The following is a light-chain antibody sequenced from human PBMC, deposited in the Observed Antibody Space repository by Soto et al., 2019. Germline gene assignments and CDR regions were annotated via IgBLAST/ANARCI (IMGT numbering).Light chain of an antibody. CDR2: QVN. V-gene: IGLV2-14*01. J-gene: IGLJ1*01. CDR3: SSYTSSSSPYV. Sequence: QSVLTQPPSASGSPGQSVTISCTGTSSDVGGYNYVSWFQQHPGKAPKLIIYQVNYRPSGVSDRFSGSKSGNTASLTISGLQAEDEADYYCSSYTSSSSPYVFGTGTKVTVL. CDR1: SSDVGGYNY.